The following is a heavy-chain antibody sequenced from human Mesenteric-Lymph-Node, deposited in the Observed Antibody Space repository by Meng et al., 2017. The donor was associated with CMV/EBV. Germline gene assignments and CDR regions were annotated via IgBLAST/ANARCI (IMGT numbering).Heavy chain of an antibody. J-gene: IGHJ4*02. Sequence: GESLKISCAASGFTFSSYSMNWVRQAPGKGLEWVGFIRSKGHGGTTEYAASVKGRFTISRDDSKSIAYLQMNSLKTEDTAVYYCTRDISSGWYGVFDYWGQGTLVTVSS. V-gene: IGHV3-49*04. D-gene: IGHD6-19*01. CDR2: IRSKGHGGTT. CDR1: GFTFSSYS. CDR3: TRDISSGWYGVFDY.